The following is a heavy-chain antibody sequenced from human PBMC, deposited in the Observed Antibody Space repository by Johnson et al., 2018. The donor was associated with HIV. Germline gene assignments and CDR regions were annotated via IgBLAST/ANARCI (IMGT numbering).Heavy chain of an antibody. D-gene: IGHD3-10*01. V-gene: IGHV3-30*03. Sequence: QVLLVESGGGVVQPGRSLRLSCAASGFTFSSYGMHWVRQAPGKGLEWVAVISYDGSNKYYADSVKGRFTISRDNSKNTLYLQMNSLRAEDTAVYYCARASYDYGSADIWGQPTMVTVSS. J-gene: IGHJ3*02. CDR2: ISYDGSNK. CDR3: ARASYDYGSADI. CDR1: GFTFSSYG.